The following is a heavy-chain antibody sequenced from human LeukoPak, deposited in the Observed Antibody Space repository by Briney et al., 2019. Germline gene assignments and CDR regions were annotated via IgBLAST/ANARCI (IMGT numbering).Heavy chain of an antibody. J-gene: IGHJ4*02. CDR3: AKGRGYDFYYFDY. V-gene: IGHV4-34*01. CDR2: INHSGST. CDR1: GGSFSGYY. D-gene: IGHD3-3*01. Sequence: SETLSLTCAVYGGSFSGYYWSWIRQPPGKGLEWKGEINHSGSTNYNPSLKSRVTISVDTSKNQFSLKLSSVTAADTAVYYCAKGRGYDFYYFDYWGQGTLVTVSS.